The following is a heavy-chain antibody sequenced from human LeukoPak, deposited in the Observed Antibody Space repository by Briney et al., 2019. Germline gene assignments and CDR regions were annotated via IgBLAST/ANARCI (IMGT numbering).Heavy chain of an antibody. CDR1: GFTFSSYT. D-gene: IGHD2-2*01. Sequence: GGSLRLSCAASGFTFSSYTMNWVRQAPGKGLEWVSTISTDGSSTYYADSVKGRFTISRDNSKNTLYLQMNSLRAEDTAVYYCARAPDCSSTSCYWNWFDPWGQGTLVTVSS. V-gene: IGHV3-23*01. CDR2: ISTDGSST. CDR3: ARAPDCSSTSCYWNWFDP. J-gene: IGHJ5*02.